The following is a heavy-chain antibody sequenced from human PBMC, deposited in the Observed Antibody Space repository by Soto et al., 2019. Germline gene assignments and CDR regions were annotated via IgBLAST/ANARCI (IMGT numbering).Heavy chain of an antibody. V-gene: IGHV4-30-4*01. J-gene: IGHJ6*02. Sequence: SETLSVTCTVAGGTLSSGDCYWSWIRQPPGKGLEWIGYIYYSGSTYYNPSLKSRVTISVDTSKNQFSLKLSSVTAADTAVYYCAKLAGYCSGNSCHGDYAMDVWGQGTTVTVSS. CDR3: AKLAGYCSGNSCHGDYAMDV. CDR2: IYYSGST. CDR1: GGTLSSGDCY. D-gene: IGHD2-2*01.